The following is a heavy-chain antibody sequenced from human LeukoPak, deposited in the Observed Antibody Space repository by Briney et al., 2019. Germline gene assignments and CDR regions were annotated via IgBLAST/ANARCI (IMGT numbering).Heavy chain of an antibody. V-gene: IGHV5-51*01. CDR2: IYPGNSDT. CDR1: GYSFASYW. J-gene: IGHJ4*02. CDR3: ARHRTYVAGIDY. Sequence: GESLKISGQVSGYSFASYWIGWVRQMPGKGLEWMGIIYPGNSDTRYSPSFQGQVTISADKSINTAYLQWSSLKASDTAMYYCARHRTYVAGIDYWGQGTLVTVSS. D-gene: IGHD6-19*01.